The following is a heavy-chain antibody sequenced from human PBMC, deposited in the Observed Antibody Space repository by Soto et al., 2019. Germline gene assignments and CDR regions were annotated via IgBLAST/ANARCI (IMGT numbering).Heavy chain of an antibody. CDR2: INPNSGGT. J-gene: IGHJ6*02. CDR1: GGTFSSYA. CDR3: ARGTAYYYYYGMDV. V-gene: IGHV1-2*04. Sequence: ASVKVSCKASGGTFSSYAISWVRQAPGQGLEWMGWINPNSGGTNYAQKFQGWVTMTRDTSISTAYMELSRLRSDDTAVYYCARGTAYYYYYGMDVWGQGTTVTVSS.